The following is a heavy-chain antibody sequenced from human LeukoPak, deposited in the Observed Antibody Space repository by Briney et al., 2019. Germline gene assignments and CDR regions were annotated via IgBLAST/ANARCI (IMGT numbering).Heavy chain of an antibody. CDR3: ARAVGARAYYYYYYGMDV. Sequence: GASVKVSCKASGYTFTSYDINWVRQATGQGLEWMGWMNPNSGNTGYAQKFQGRVTMTRNTSISTAYMELSSLRSEDTAVYYCARAVGARAYYYYYYGMDVWGQGTTVTVSS. CDR1: GYTFTSYD. V-gene: IGHV1-8*01. J-gene: IGHJ6*02. D-gene: IGHD1-26*01. CDR2: MNPNSGNT.